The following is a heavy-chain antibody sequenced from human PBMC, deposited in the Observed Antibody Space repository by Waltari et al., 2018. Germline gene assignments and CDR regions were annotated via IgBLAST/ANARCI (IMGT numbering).Heavy chain of an antibody. D-gene: IGHD6-6*01. V-gene: IGHV4-31*03. CDR2: IYYSGST. Sequence: QVQLQESGPGLVKPSQTLSLTCPVYGGSISSGGYYWSWIRQHPGKGLEWIGYIYYSGSTYYNPSLKSRVTISVDTSKNQFSLKLSSVTAADTAVYYCAREGVGSSSYMDVWGKGTTVTVSS. CDR3: AREGVGSSSYMDV. J-gene: IGHJ6*03. CDR1: GGSISSGGYY.